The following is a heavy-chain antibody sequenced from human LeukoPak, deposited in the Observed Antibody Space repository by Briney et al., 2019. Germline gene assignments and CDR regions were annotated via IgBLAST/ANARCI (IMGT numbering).Heavy chain of an antibody. J-gene: IGHJ4*02. CDR3: ARSNLNDY. CDR2: IKSDGSST. D-gene: IGHD2/OR15-2a*01. Sequence: GGSLRLSCAASGLTFSSYWMHWVRQAPGKGLVWVSRIKSDGSSTTYADSVKGRFTISRDNAKNTLYLQMNSLRAEDTAVYYCARSNLNDYWGQGTLVTVSS. V-gene: IGHV3-74*01. CDR1: GLTFSSYW.